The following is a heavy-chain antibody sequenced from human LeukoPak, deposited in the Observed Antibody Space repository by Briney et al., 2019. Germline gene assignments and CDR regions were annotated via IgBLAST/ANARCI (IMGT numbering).Heavy chain of an antibody. CDR1: GFTFSDYY. CDR2: ISSSGSTI. D-gene: IGHD3-10*01. J-gene: IGHJ3*02. CDR3: ARASVRGPIQDAFDI. Sequence: GGSLRLSCAASGFTFSDYYMSWIRQAPGKGLEWVSYISSSGSTIYYADSVKGRFTISRDNAKNSLYLQMNSLGAEDTAVFYCARASVRGPIQDAFDIWGQGTMVTVSS. V-gene: IGHV3-11*01.